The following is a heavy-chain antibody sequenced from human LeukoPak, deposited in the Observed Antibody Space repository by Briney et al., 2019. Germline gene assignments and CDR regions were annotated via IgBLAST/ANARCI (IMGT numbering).Heavy chain of an antibody. J-gene: IGHJ5*02. CDR1: GGSISSSNYY. CDR3: ARRPTGGIDWFDP. Sequence: SETLSLTCTVSGGSISSSNYYWGWVRQPPGKGLEWIGNIYYSATTYYNPSLKSRVTMSVDTSKNQFSLKLSSVTAADTAVYYCARRPTGGIDWFDPWGQETLVTVSS. V-gene: IGHV4-39*01. CDR2: IYYSATT.